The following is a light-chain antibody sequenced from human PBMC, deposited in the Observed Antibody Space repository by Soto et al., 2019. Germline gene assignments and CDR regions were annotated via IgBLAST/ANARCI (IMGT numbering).Light chain of an antibody. CDR3: SSYTTSNTRQIV. CDR2: DVT. CDR1: SSDVGGYNY. Sequence: QSVLTQPAXVSGSPGQSITISCTGTSSDVGGYNYVSWYQHHPGKAPKLIIYDVTNRPSGVSNPFSGSKSGSTASLTISGLQPEDEADYYCSSYTTSNTRQIVFGTGTKVTVL. V-gene: IGLV2-14*03. J-gene: IGLJ1*01.